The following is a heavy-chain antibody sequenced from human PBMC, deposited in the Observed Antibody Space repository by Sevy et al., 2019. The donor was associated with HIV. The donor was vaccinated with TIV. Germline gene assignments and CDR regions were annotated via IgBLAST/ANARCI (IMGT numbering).Heavy chain of an antibody. J-gene: IGHJ6*02. D-gene: IGHD3-3*01. CDR3: ARGEITIFGVYYYYGMDV. CDR1: GFTFSSYA. CDR2: ISYDGSNK. V-gene: IGHV3-30-3*01. Sequence: GGSLRLSCAASGFTFSSYAMHWVRQAPGKGLEWVAVISYDGSNKYYADSVKGRFTISRDNSKNTLYLQMNSLRAEDTAVYYCARGEITIFGVYYYYGMDVWGQWTTVTVSS.